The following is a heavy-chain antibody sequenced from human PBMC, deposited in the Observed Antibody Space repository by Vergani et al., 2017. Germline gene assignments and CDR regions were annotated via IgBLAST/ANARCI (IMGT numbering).Heavy chain of an antibody. J-gene: IGHJ1*01. CDR2: ISYDGTQN. CDR1: GFTSSYYG. Sequence: QVHLVESGGGVVQPGRSLRLSCVVSGFTSSYYGMHWVRQAPGKGLEWVAVISYDGTQNYYADSVKGRFTISRDNSKSTLYLQMNSLRTEDTAVYYCATKSCGTPGCQIEYFKEWGQGTLVTVSS. CDR3: ATKSCGTPGCQIEYFKE. V-gene: IGHV3-30*03. D-gene: IGHD1-1*01.